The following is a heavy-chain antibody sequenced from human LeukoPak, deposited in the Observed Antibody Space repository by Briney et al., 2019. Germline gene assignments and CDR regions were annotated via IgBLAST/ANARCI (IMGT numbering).Heavy chain of an antibody. D-gene: IGHD2-2*02. J-gene: IGHJ4*02. CDR2: INHSGST. Sequence: SETLSLTCTVSGGSISSYYWSWIRQPPGKGLEWIGEINHSGSTNYNPSLKSRVTISVDTSKNQFSLKLSSVTAADTAVYYCARGRIVVVPAAIRNYFDYWGQGTLVTVSS. CDR3: ARGRIVVVPAAIRNYFDY. CDR1: GGSISSYY. V-gene: IGHV4-34*01.